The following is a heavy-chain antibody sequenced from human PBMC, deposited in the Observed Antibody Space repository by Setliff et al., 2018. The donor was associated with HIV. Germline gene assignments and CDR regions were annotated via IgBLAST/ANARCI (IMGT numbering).Heavy chain of an antibody. CDR3: ARDLGTAMDGDAFDI. CDR1: GDTFSNYA. J-gene: IGHJ3*02. D-gene: IGHD5-18*01. Sequence: SVKVSCKASGDTFSNYAISWVRQAPGQGLEWMGGIIPIFGTASHAQKFQGRVTITTDESTSTAYMELSSLRFEDTAVYYCARDLGTAMDGDAFDIWGQGTMVTVSS. CDR2: IIPIFGTA. V-gene: IGHV1-69*05.